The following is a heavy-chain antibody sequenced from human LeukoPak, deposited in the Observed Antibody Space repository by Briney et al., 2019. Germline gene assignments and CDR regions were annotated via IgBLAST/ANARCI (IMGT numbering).Heavy chain of an antibody. D-gene: IGHD5-18*01. Sequence: SETLSLTCTVSGGSISSNYWSWIRQPPGKGLEWIGHIYYSGSTNYNPSLKSRVTISVDTSKNQFSLKLSSVSAADTAVYYCARGPRDTAMTDYFDYWGQGTLVTVSS. V-gene: IGHV4-59*01. CDR3: ARGPRDTAMTDYFDY. CDR1: GGSISSNY. J-gene: IGHJ4*02. CDR2: IYYSGST.